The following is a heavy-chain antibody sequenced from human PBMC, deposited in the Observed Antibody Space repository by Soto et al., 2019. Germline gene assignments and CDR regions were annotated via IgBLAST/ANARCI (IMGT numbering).Heavy chain of an antibody. CDR2: IYYSGST. J-gene: IGHJ4*02. CDR3: ARYDILTGYYYFDY. Sequence: QVQLQESGPGLVKPSQTLSLTCTVSGGSISSGGYYWSWSRQHPGKGLEWIGYIYYSGSTYYNPYLKSRVTISVDTSKNQFSLKLSSVTAADTAVYYCARYDILTGYYYFDYWGQGTLVTVSS. D-gene: IGHD3-9*01. CDR1: GGSISSGGYY. V-gene: IGHV4-31*03.